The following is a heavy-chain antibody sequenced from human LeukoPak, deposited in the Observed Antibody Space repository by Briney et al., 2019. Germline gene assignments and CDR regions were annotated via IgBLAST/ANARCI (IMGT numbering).Heavy chain of an antibody. Sequence: PGRSLRLSCAASGFTFDDYAMHWVRQAPGKGLEWVSGISWNSGSIGYADSVRGRFTISRDNAKNSLYLQMNSLRAGDTALYYCASGFSFDPWGQGTLVTVSS. CDR3: ASGFSFDP. J-gene: IGHJ5*02. CDR1: GFTFDDYA. V-gene: IGHV3-9*01. CDR2: ISWNSGSI. D-gene: IGHD3-10*01.